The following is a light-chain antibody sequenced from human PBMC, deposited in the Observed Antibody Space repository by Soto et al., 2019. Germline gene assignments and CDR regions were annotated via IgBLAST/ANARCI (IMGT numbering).Light chain of an antibody. V-gene: IGLV2-8*01. J-gene: IGLJ1*01. CDR1: STDVGGSKY. CDR2: EVT. Sequence: QSVLTQPPSASGSPGQSVTISCTGTSTDVGGSKYVSWYQQLPGKAPKVMIYEVTKRPSGVPDRFSGSKSGNTASLTVSGLQAEDEAVYYCCSYTRTSNHYFFGSGTKVTVL. CDR3: CSYTRTSNHYF.